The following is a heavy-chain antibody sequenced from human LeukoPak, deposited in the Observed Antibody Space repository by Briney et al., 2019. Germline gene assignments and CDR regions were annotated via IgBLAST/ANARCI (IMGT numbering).Heavy chain of an antibody. CDR3: ASSKGYSSGWYRQFVFDY. CDR1: GYTITSYG. CDR2: ISGYNGNT. D-gene: IGHD6-19*01. Sequence: EASVKVSCKASGYTITSYGISWVRQAPGQGLEWMGRISGYNGNTIYAQKFQDRATMTTDTSTSTALMELRSLRSDDTAVYYCASSKGYSSGWYRQFVFDYWGQGTLVTVSS. V-gene: IGHV1-18*01. J-gene: IGHJ4*02.